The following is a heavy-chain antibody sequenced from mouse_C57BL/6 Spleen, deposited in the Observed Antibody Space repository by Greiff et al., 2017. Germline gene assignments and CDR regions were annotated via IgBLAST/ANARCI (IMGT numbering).Heavy chain of an antibody. J-gene: IGHJ2*01. V-gene: IGHV1-82*01. CDR2: IYPGDGDT. Sequence: VQLQQSGPELVKPGASVKISCKASGYAFSSSWMNWVKQRPGKGLEWIGRIYPGDGDTNYNGKFKGKATLTADKSSSTAYMQLSSLTSEDSAVYCCARRLGRGGYFDYWGQGTTLTVSS. CDR1: GYAFSSSW. D-gene: IGHD4-1*01. CDR3: ARRLGRGGYFDY.